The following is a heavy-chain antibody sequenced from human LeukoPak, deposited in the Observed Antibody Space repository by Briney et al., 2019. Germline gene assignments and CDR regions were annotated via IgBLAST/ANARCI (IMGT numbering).Heavy chain of an antibody. Sequence: GGSLRLSCAASGFTFSSYGMHWVRQAPGKGLEWVSGINWNGGSTGYADSVKGRFTISRDNAKNSLYLQMNSLRAEDTALYYCARVRGSYTPYFDYWGQGTLVTVSS. CDR2: INWNGGST. D-gene: IGHD1-26*01. J-gene: IGHJ4*02. CDR1: GFTFSSYG. CDR3: ARVRGSYTPYFDY. V-gene: IGHV3-20*04.